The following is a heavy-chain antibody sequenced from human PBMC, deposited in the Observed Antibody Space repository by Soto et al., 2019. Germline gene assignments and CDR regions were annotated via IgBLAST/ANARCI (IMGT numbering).Heavy chain of an antibody. CDR1: GYTFTSYG. CDR2: ISAYNGNT. D-gene: IGHD3-22*01. CDR3: ARVSYYYDSSGYTHYYYYGMDV. V-gene: IGHV1-18*01. Sequence: GASVKVSCKASGYTFTSYGISWVRQAPGQGLEWMGWISAYNGNTNYAQKLQGRVTMTTDTSTSTAYMELRSLRSDDTAVYYCARVSYYYDSSGYTHYYYYGMDVWGQGTTVTVSS. J-gene: IGHJ6*02.